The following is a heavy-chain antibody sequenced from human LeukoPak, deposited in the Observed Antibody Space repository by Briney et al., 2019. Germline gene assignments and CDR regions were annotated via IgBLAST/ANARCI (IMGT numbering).Heavy chain of an antibody. CDR1: GFTFSSYS. J-gene: IGHJ4*02. D-gene: IGHD3-22*01. Sequence: PGGSLRLSCAASGFTFSSYSMNWVRQAPGKGLEWVTSISSSSSYIYYADSVKGRFTISRDNAKNSLYLQMNSLRAEDTAVYYCARGIVVVGPLGYFDYWGQGTLVTVSS. CDR2: ISSSSSYI. CDR3: ARGIVVVGPLGYFDY. V-gene: IGHV3-21*01.